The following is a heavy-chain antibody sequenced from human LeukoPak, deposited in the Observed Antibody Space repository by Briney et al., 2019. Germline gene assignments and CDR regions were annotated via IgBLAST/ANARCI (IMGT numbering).Heavy chain of an antibody. V-gene: IGHV3-20*04. CDR1: GFTFDNYG. D-gene: IGHD1-26*01. CDR2: INWNGGTT. CDR3: ARSSGANVYTYSFQY. Sequence: PAGSLRLSCVVSGFTFDNYGKSWGRQAPRTGLEWVSGINWNGGTTTYADSVKGRFTISRDNAQNSLYLQMNSLRVEDTAFYYCARSSGANVYTYSFQYWGRGTLVTVSS. J-gene: IGHJ4*02.